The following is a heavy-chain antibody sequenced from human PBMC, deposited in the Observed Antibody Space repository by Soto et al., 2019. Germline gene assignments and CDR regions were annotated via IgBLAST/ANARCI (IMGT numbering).Heavy chain of an antibody. CDR3: VTVNLVGAAYYFDY. CDR1: GGSIRNGDYY. Sequence: SETLSLTFTVSGGSIRNGDYYWGWIRQPPGKGLEWIGYVYYSGTTYSHPSLNSRVSISVYTSENQFSLRLTSVTAADTAVYYCVTVNLVGAAYYFDYWGPGTLVTVSS. CDR2: VYYSGTT. J-gene: IGHJ4*02. V-gene: IGHV4-30-4*01. D-gene: IGHD1-26*01.